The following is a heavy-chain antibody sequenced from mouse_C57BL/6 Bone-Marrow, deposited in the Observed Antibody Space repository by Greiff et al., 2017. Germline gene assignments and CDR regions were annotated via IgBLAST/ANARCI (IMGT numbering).Heavy chain of an antibody. CDR2: IDHSDSYT. V-gene: IGHV1-69*01. CDR1: GYTFTSYW. D-gene: IGHD1-1*01. J-gene: IGHJ2*01. Sequence: QVQLQQPGAELVMPGASVKLSCKASGYTFTSYWMHWVKQRPGQGLEWIGEIDHSDSYTNYTQKFKGKSTLTVANSSSTAYMQLSSLTSADAAVYYCARSLYYGSSYNYWGQGTTLTVSS. CDR3: ARSLYYGSSYNY.